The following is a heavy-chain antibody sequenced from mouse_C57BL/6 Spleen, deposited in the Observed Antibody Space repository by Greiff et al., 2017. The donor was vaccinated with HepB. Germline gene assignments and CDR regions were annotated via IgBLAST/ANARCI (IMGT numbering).Heavy chain of an antibody. CDR1: GFTFSDYY. CDR3: ARAGDYYGSSYWYFDV. J-gene: IGHJ1*03. V-gene: IGHV5-16*01. Sequence: EVQVVESEGGLVQPGSSMKLSCTASGFTFSDYYMAWVRQVPEKGLEWVANINYDGSSTYYLDSLKSRFIISRDNAKNILYLQMSSLKSEDTATYYCARAGDYYGSSYWYFDVWGTGTPVTVSS. D-gene: IGHD1-1*01. CDR2: INYDGSST.